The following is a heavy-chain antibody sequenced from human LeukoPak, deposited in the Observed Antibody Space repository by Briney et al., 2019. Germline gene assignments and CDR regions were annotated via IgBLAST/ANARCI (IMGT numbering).Heavy chain of an antibody. CDR1: GGTFSSYA. CDR3: AREGDEGYLLDAFDI. D-gene: IGHD3-22*01. J-gene: IGHJ3*02. V-gene: IGHV1-69*05. CDR2: IIPIFGTA. Sequence: SVKVSCKASGGTFSSYAISWVRQAPGQGLEWMGRIIPIFGTANYAQKFQGRVTITTDGSTSTAHMELSSLRSEDTAVYYCAREGDEGYLLDAFDIWGQGTMVTVSS.